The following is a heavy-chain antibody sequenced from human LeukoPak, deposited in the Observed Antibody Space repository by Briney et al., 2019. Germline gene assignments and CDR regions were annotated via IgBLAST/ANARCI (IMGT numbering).Heavy chain of an antibody. V-gene: IGHV4-38-2*02. CDR2: ISHSGSH. D-gene: IGHD3-10*01. CDR1: GFTISSAFS. CDR3: VRGLTMVRGVQHLDY. Sequence: SETLSLTCTVSGFTISSAFSWGWVRQPPGKGLEWIGIISHSGSHDYNPSFNNRVTISVDTSKNHFSLNLSSVTAADTAVYYCVRGLTMVRGVQHLDYRGQGILVTVSS. J-gene: IGHJ4*02.